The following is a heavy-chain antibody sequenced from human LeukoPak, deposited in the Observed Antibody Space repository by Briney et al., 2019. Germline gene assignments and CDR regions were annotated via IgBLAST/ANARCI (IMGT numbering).Heavy chain of an antibody. D-gene: IGHD6-6*01. Sequence: GGSLRLSCTASGFTLSDYWMTWVRQAPGKGPEWVANIKQDGSQRYYVDSVRGRFTISRDNAKNSLFLQMNGLRAEDTAVYHCARRGGSSSRRSPIDYWGQGTLVTVSS. CDR3: ARRGGSSSRRSPIDY. CDR2: IKQDGSQR. V-gene: IGHV3-7*01. CDR1: GFTLSDYW. J-gene: IGHJ4*02.